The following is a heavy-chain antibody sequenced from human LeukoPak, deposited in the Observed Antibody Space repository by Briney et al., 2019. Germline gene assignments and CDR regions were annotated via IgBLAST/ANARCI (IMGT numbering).Heavy chain of an antibody. CDR3: ATSGYDSGFDY. D-gene: IGHD5-12*01. Sequence: SETLSLTCTVSGGSISSSSYYWGWIRQPPGKGLEWIGSIYYSGSTYYNPSLKSRVTISVDTSKNQFSLKLSSVTAADTAVYYCATSGYDSGFDYWGQGTLVTVSS. V-gene: IGHV4-39*07. J-gene: IGHJ4*02. CDR2: IYYSGST. CDR1: GGSISSSSYY.